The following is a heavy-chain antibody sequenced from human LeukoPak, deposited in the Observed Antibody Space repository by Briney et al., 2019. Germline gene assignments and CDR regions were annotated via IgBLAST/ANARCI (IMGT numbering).Heavy chain of an antibody. CDR3: AYNRNFALDN. CDR2: VYHSGSA. CDR1: GASIDSHSW. V-gene: IGHV4/OR15-8*01. J-gene: IGHJ4*01. Sequence: SETLSLTCAVSGASIDSHSWWGWVRQPPGKGLEWIGEVYHSGSANYKPSLKSRVTISVDTSRNHFSLKLTSVTAADTAVYYCAYNRNFALDNWGQGTLVTVSP. D-gene: IGHD1-14*01.